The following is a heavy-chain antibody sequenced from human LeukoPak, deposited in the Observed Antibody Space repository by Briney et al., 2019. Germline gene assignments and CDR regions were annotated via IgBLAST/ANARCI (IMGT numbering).Heavy chain of an antibody. Sequence: ASVKVSCKASGYTFTSYDINWVRQATGQGLEWMGWMNPNSGNTGYAQKFQGRVTMTRNTSISTAYMELSSLRSEDTAVYYCARVYFGELRYRFDYWGQGTLVTVSS. J-gene: IGHJ4*02. V-gene: IGHV1-8*01. CDR2: MNPNSGNT. D-gene: IGHD3-10*01. CDR1: GYTFTSYD. CDR3: ARVYFGELRYRFDY.